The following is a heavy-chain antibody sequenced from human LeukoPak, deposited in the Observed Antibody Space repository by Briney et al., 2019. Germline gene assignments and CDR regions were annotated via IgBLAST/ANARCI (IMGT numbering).Heavy chain of an antibody. V-gene: IGHV1-69*13. J-gene: IGHJ3*02. D-gene: IGHD2/OR15-2a*01. CDR1: GGTFSSYA. Sequence: SVKVSCKASGGTFSSYAISWVRQAPGQGLEWMGGIIPIFGTANYAQKFQGRVTITADESTSTAYMELSSLRSEDTAVYYCAREGRLLEASRGPTEGDAFDIWGQGTVVTVSS. CDR2: IIPIFGTA. CDR3: AREGRLLEASRGPTEGDAFDI.